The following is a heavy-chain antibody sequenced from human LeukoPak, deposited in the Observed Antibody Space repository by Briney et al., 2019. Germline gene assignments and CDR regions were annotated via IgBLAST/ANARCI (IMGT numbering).Heavy chain of an antibody. CDR1: GFTFSNYW. J-gene: IGHJ4*02. CDR3: AVDSGGYWAFDY. V-gene: IGHV3-74*01. CDR2: INSDGSST. D-gene: IGHD3-22*01. Sequence: PGGSLRLSCAASGFTFSNYWMHWVRQAPGKGLVWVSGINSDGSSTSYADSVEGRFTISRDNAKNTLYLQMNSLRAEDTAVYYCAVDSGGYWAFDYWGQGTLVTVSS.